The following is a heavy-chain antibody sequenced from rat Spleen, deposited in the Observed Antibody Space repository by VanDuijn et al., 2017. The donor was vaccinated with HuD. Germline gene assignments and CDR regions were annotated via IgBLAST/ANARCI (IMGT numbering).Heavy chain of an antibody. V-gene: IGHV5-19*01. J-gene: IGHJ2*01. Sequence: EVQLVESGGGLVQPGRSLKLSCVASGFTFSNYGMHWIRQAPTKGLEWVTSISPGGVSTFYRDSVKGRFTISRDNAKSTLYLQMDSLRSEDTATYYCARQDGSPTGFLDYWGQGVMVTVSS. CDR1: GFTFSNYG. CDR3: ARQDGSPTGFLDY. CDR2: ISPGGVST. D-gene: IGHD4-4*01.